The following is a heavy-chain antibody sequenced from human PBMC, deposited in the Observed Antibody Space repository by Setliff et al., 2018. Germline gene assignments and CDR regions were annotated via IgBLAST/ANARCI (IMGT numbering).Heavy chain of an antibody. Sequence: GGSLRLSCAASALTFSNYGIHWVRQAPGKGLEWVAFIRNDGTEKFHADPVKGRFTVSRGNSKNTVFLQMNSLTTDDTAVYYCAKVDQFDLEGLDYWGQGALVTVSS. D-gene: IGHD3-9*01. CDR1: ALTFSNYG. CDR3: AKVDQFDLEGLDY. J-gene: IGHJ4*02. V-gene: IGHV3-30*02. CDR2: IRNDGTEK.